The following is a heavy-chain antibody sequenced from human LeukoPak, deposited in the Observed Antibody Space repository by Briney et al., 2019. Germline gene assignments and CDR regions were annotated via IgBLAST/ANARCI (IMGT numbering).Heavy chain of an antibody. CDR3: ARHTAKSYSSSSDWFDP. CDR1: GGSIRGSY. D-gene: IGHD6-6*01. CDR2: IYSSGIT. Sequence: SETLSLTCTVSGGSIRGSYWSWIRQPPGKALEWIGYIYSSGITNYNPSLKSRVTISVDTSKNQFSLNLDSVTAADTAVYYCARHTAKSYSSSSDWFDPWGQGTLVTVSS. V-gene: IGHV4-4*09. J-gene: IGHJ5*02.